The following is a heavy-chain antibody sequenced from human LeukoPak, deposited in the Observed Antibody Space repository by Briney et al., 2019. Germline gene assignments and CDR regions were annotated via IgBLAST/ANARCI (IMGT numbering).Heavy chain of an antibody. J-gene: IGHJ5*02. Sequence: GGSLRLSCAASGFTFSNYWMTWVRQAPGKGLEWVANMNQDGSGKYYVDSAKGRFAISRDNAKNSLYLQMNNLRAEDTAVYYCARDNARKDDSWGQGTLATVSS. CDR3: ARDNARKDDS. CDR1: GFTFSNYW. CDR2: MNQDGSGK. D-gene: IGHD3-16*01. V-gene: IGHV3-7*01.